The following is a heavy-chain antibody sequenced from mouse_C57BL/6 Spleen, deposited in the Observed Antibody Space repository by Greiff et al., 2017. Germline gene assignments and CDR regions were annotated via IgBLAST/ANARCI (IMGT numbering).Heavy chain of an antibody. Sequence: EVKLEESGGGLVQPGGSLSLSCAASGFTFTDYYMSWVRQPPGKALEWLGFIRNKANGYTTEYSASVKGRFTISRDNSQSILYLQMNALRAEDSATYYCARYGSSSAMDYWGQGTSVTVSS. CDR2: IRNKANGYTT. J-gene: IGHJ4*01. D-gene: IGHD1-1*01. CDR1: GFTFTDYY. CDR3: ARYGSSSAMDY. V-gene: IGHV7-3*01.